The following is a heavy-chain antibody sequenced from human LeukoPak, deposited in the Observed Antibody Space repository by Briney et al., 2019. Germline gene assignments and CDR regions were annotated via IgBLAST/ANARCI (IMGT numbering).Heavy chain of an antibody. V-gene: IGHV3-7*01. J-gene: IGHJ3*02. CDR2: IKQDGSEK. D-gene: IGHD2-21*02. CDR1: GFNFSAYW. Sequence: GGSLRLSCAASGFNFSAYWMSWVRQAPGKGLEWVVNIKQDGSEKYYVGSVKGRFTISRDNAKNSLYLQMNSLRAEDTAVYYCTSHTGTGDAFRPFHIWGQGTMVTVSS. CDR3: TSHTGTGDAFRPFHI.